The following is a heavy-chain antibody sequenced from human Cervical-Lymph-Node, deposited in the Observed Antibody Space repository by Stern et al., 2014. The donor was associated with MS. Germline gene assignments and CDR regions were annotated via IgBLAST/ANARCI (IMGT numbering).Heavy chain of an antibody. J-gene: IGHJ4*02. CDR2: IWHDGSKT. CDR3: LRDWSSYAYKPEDH. V-gene: IGHV3-33*01. Sequence: QVQLVQSGGGVVQPGRSLRLSCTASGFTFSSYGMHWVRQAPGKGLAWVATIWHDGSKTYYSDSVRGRFTISRDNSKNTLSLQMNSLRDEDTAVYYCLRDWSSYAYKPEDHWGQGTLVTVSS. CDR1: GFTFSSYG. D-gene: IGHD1-26*01.